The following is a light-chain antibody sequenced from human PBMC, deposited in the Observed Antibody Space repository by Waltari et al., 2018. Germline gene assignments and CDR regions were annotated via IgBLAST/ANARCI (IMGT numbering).Light chain of an antibody. J-gene: IGKJ3*01. CDR1: QSVSSSY. CDR3: QQFGSFRFT. V-gene: IGKV3-20*01. Sequence: EIVLTQSPGTLSLSPGERATLACRASQSVSSSYVAWYQQKPGQAPRLLMYGASSRATGIPDRFSGSGSGTDFALTIGRLEPEDFAVYYCQQFGSFRFTFGPGTKVEIK. CDR2: GAS.